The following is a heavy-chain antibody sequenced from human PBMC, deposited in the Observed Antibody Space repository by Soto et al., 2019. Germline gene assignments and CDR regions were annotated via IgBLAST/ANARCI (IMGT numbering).Heavy chain of an antibody. CDR2: ISGSGGST. CDR3: AKEGSSRPYYYGMDV. V-gene: IGHV3-23*01. Sequence: EVQLLESGGGLVQPGGSLRLSCAASGFTFSSYAMSWVRQAPGKGLEWVSAISGSGGSTYYADSVKGRFTISRDNSSNTLDLQMNSLSAEDTAVYYCAKEGSSRPYYYGMDVWGQGTTVTVSS. CDR1: GFTFSSYA. J-gene: IGHJ6*02. D-gene: IGHD6-6*01.